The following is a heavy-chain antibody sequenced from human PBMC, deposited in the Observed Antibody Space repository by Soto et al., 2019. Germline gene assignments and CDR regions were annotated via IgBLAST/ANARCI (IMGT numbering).Heavy chain of an antibody. CDR3: ARAVHSIAAAGTQFDY. CDR1: GYTFTSYY. CDR2: INPSGGST. V-gene: IGHV1-46*01. D-gene: IGHD6-13*01. J-gene: IGHJ4*02. Sequence: GASVKVSCKASGYTFTSYYMHWVRQAPGQGLEWMGIINPSGGSTSYAQKFQGRVTMTRDTSTSTVYMELSSLRSEDTAVYYCARAVHSIAAAGTQFDYWGQGALVTVSS.